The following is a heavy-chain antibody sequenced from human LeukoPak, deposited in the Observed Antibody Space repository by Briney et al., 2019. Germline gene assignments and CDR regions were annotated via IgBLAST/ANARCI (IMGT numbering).Heavy chain of an antibody. D-gene: IGHD2-15*01. J-gene: IGHJ6*02. V-gene: IGHV4-59*01. CDR3: ARDSVVVVAARYYYGMDV. CDR2: IYYSGST. Sequence: SETLSLTCTVSGGSISSYYWSWIRQPPGKGLEWIGYIYYSGSTNYNPSLKSRVTISVDTSKNQFSLKLSSVTAADTAVYYCARDSVVVVAARYYYGMDVWGQGTTVTVSS. CDR1: GGSISSYY.